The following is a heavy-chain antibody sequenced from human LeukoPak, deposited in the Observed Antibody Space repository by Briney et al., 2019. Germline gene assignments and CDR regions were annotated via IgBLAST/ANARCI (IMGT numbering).Heavy chain of an antibody. CDR1: GFTFDEYG. CDR2: INWNGGST. Sequence: PGRSLRLSCTASGFTFDEYGMSWVRQAPGKGLEWVSGINWNGGSTGYADSVKGRFTISRDNAKNSLYLQMNSLRAEDTALYYCARDSSEGSSGHFDYWGQGSLVTVSS. V-gene: IGHV3-20*04. J-gene: IGHJ4*02. CDR3: ARDSSEGSSGHFDY. D-gene: IGHD3-22*01.